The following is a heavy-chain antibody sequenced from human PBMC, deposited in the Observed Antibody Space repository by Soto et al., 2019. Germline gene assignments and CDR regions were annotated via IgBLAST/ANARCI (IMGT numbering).Heavy chain of an antibody. Sequence: PGGSLRLSCAASGFTFSSYWMHWVRQVPGKGLEWVSVIYSGGSTYYADSVKGRFTVSRDNSKNTLYLQMNSLRAEDTAVYYCAKDLDATVFKFDYWGQGTLVTVSS. D-gene: IGHD2-2*01. CDR3: AKDLDATVFKFDY. CDR1: GFTFSSYW. V-gene: IGHV3-66*01. J-gene: IGHJ4*02. CDR2: IYSGGST.